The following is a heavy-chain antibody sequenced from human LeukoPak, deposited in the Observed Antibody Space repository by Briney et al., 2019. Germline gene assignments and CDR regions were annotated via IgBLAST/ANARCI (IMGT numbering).Heavy chain of an antibody. CDR3: AKDMGYSSSSGSDAFDI. CDR2: ISWNSGSI. J-gene: IGHJ3*02. V-gene: IGHV3-9*01. CDR1: GFTFDDYA. Sequence: PGRSLRLSCAASGFTFDDYAMHWVRQAPGKGLEWVSGISWNSGSIDYADSVKGRFTISRDNAKNSLYLQMNSVRAEDTALYYCAKDMGYSSSSGSDAFDIWGQGTMVTVSS. D-gene: IGHD6-6*01.